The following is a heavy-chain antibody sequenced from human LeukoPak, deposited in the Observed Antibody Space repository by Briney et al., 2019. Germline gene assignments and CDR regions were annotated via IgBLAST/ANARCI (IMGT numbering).Heavy chain of an antibody. Sequence: ASVKVSCKAAGYTFTSYYLHWVRQAPGQGLEWMGLINPTDGRAVYARNFQGRITMTRDTSTSTVYMELSSLRSEDTAVYYCARFICIVAPGPAWFDPWGQGTLVTVSS. CDR2: INPTDGRA. CDR1: GYTFTSYY. V-gene: IGHV1-46*01. J-gene: IGHJ5*02. D-gene: IGHD6-25*01. CDR3: ARFICIVAPGPAWFDP.